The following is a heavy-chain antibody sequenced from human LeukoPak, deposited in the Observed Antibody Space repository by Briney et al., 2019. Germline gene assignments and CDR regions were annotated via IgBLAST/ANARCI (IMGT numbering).Heavy chain of an antibody. D-gene: IGHD3-10*01. Sequence: SETLSLTCTVSGGSISSSSYYWGWIRQPPGKGLEWIGNIDYSGSTFQYPSLKSRVTIPTDTSKNQFSLELSSVTAADSAVYYCAKAQKTGTGRGYSDYWGQGTLVTVSS. CDR1: GGSISSSSYY. J-gene: IGHJ4*02. CDR2: IDYSGST. V-gene: IGHV4-39*07. CDR3: AKAQKTGTGRGYSDY.